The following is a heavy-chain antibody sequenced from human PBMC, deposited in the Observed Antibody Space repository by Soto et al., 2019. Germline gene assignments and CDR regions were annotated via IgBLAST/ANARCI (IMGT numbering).Heavy chain of an antibody. CDR3: ARDRDSDPFFPYCYGMDV. CDR1: GFTFSSYA. Sequence: PGGSLRRSCAASGFTFSSYAMSWVRQAPGKGLEWVSDISGSGGSTYYADSVKGRFTISRDNEKSSLYLQMNSLRAEDAAVYYCARDRDSDPFFPYCYGMDVWGQGTRVSVSS. V-gene: IGHV3-23*01. D-gene: IGHD2-8*02. J-gene: IGHJ6*02. CDR2: ISGSGGST.